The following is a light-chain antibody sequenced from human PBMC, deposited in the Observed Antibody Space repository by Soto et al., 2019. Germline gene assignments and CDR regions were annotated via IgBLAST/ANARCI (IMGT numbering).Light chain of an antibody. CDR2: EVS. CDR3: SSYTSSRTLV. CDR1: SSDVGGYNY. J-gene: IGLJ3*02. Sequence: SALTQPASVSGSPVQSITISCTGTSSDVGGYNYVSWYQQHPGKAPNLMIYEVSNRPSGVSNRCSGSKSGNTASLPISGFQAEDEADYYCSSYTSSRTLVFGGGTKVTVL. V-gene: IGLV2-14*01.